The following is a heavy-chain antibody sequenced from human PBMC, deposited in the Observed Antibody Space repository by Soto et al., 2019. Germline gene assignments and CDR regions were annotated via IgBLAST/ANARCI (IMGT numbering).Heavy chain of an antibody. D-gene: IGHD2-15*01. V-gene: IGHV3-23*01. Sequence: SLKLSCEGSGYTMSRDAMNWIRQATGKGPEWVSTITANSGTCYTDYVKGWFAMSRETTDKILYLEMNSLGAEDTAAYYFESHVSCSGGSGQYDAFAIRGQGTMVTVSS. CDR1: GYTMSRDA. J-gene: IGHJ3*02. CDR3: ESHVSCSGGSGQYDAFAI. CDR2: ITANSGT.